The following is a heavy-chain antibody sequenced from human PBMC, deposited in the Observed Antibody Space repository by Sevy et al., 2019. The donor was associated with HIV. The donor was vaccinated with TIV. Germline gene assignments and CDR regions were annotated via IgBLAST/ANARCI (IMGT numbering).Heavy chain of an antibody. CDR3: AKEVPRDFWSAYSPGYFDY. J-gene: IGHJ4*02. Sequence: GGSLRLSCAVSGFRFDYYAMTWVRQAPGKGLEWVSTISSNGLSTYYTDSVKGRFTIFRDNFKNTLYLQMKSLRVEDTAVYFCAKEVPRDFWSAYSPGYFDYWGQGSLVTVSS. D-gene: IGHD3-3*01. CDR1: GFRFDYYA. V-gene: IGHV3-23*01. CDR2: ISSNGLST.